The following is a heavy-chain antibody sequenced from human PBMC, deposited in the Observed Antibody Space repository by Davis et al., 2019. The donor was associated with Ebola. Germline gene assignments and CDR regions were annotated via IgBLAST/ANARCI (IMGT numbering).Heavy chain of an antibody. Sequence: GESLKISCAASGFPVSSNYMSWVRQAPGKGLVWVSRVDSDGRSTNYADSVKGRFTISRDNARNMLYLQMNNLRAEDTAIYYCVRGGNVVQENWFDSWGQGTLVTVSS. CDR1: GFPVSSNY. CDR2: VDSDGRST. V-gene: IGHV3-74*01. J-gene: IGHJ5*01. D-gene: IGHD4-23*01. CDR3: VRGGNVVQENWFDS.